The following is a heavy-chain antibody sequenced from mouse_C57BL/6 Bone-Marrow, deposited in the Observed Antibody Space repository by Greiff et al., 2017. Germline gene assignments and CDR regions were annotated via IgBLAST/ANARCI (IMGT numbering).Heavy chain of an antibody. CDR2: IDPENGDT. V-gene: IGHV14-4*01. CDR3: TDFPSGSSCGY. CDR1: GFNIKDDY. J-gene: IGHJ2*01. Sequence: EVQLQQSGAELVRPGASVKLSCTASGFNIKDDYMHWVKQRPEQGLEWIGWIDPENGDTEYASKFQGKATITADTSSNTAYLQLSSLTSEDTAVYYCTDFPSGSSCGYGGQGTTLTVSS. D-gene: IGHD1-1*01.